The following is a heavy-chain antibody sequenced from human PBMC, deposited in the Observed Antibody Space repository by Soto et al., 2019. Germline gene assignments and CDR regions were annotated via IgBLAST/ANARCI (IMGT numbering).Heavy chain of an antibody. CDR3: AKGRIPAAGAYYYYGMDV. CDR1: GFTFSSYA. CDR2: ISGSGGST. V-gene: IGHV3-23*01. J-gene: IGHJ6*02. Sequence: GGSLRLSCAASGFTFSSYAMNWVRQAPGKGLEWVSAISGSGGSTYYADSVKGRFTISRDNSKNTLYLQMNSLRAEDTAVYYCAKGRIPAAGAYYYYGMDVWGQGTTVTVSS. D-gene: IGHD6-13*01.